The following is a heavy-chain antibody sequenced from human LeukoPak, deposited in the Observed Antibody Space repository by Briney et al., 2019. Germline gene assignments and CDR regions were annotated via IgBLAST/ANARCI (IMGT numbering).Heavy chain of an antibody. CDR2: ISYDGSNK. Sequence: GGSLRLSCAASGFTFSSYAMHWVRQAPGKGLEWVAVISYDGSNKYYADSVKGRFTISRDNSKNTLYLQMNSLRAEDTAVYYCARDLPNYYDSSGYYSWGQGTLVSVSS. V-gene: IGHV3-30-3*01. D-gene: IGHD3-22*01. J-gene: IGHJ4*02. CDR1: GFTFSSYA. CDR3: ARDLPNYYDSSGYYS.